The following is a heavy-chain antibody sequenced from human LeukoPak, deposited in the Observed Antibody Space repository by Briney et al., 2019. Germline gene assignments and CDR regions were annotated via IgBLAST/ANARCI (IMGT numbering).Heavy chain of an antibody. V-gene: IGHV1-2*02. CDR2: INPNSGGS. J-gene: IGHJ4*02. D-gene: IGHD5-18*01. CDR3: ARDPSDGYSYGLGDY. Sequence: ASVKVSCKASGYTFTGYYMHWVRQAPGQGLEWMGWINPNSGGSNYAQKVQGRVTMTRDTSISTVYMELSRLRSDDTAVYYCARDPSDGYSYGLGDYWGQGTLVTVSS. CDR1: GYTFTGYY.